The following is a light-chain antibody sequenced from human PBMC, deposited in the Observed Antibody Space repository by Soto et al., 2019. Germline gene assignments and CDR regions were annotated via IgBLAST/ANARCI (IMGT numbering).Light chain of an antibody. V-gene: IGLV2-8*01. J-gene: IGLJ2*01. CDR2: EVS. Sequence: QSVLTQPPSASGSPGQSVTMSCTGTSSNVGGYNYVSWYQQHPGKAPKLIISEVSKRPSGVPDRFSGSKSGNTASLTVSGLQAEDEADYYCSSFAGNNNLVFGGGTKLTVL. CDR3: SSFAGNNNLV. CDR1: SSNVGGYNY.